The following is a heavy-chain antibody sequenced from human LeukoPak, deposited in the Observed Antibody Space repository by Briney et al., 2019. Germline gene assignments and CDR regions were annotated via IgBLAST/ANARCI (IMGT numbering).Heavy chain of an antibody. J-gene: IGHJ4*02. V-gene: IGHV3-21*05. Sequence: GGSLRLSCAASGFTFSSYAMSWVRQAPGKGLEWVPYISSSSSYTNYADSVKGRFTISRDNAKNSLYLQMNSLRAEDTAVYYCARRGITMVRGVTEFDYWGQGTLVTVSS. CDR1: GFTFSSYA. CDR3: ARRGITMVRGVTEFDY. CDR2: ISSSSSYT. D-gene: IGHD3-10*01.